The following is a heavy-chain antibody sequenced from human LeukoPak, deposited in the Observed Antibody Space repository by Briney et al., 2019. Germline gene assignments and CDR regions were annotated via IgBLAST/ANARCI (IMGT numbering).Heavy chain of an antibody. V-gene: IGHV3-30*18. D-gene: IGHD5-18*01. CDR3: AKEPHSYGYLAGAY. CDR2: ISNDGSNK. Sequence: GGSLRLSCAASGFTFSSYGMHWVRQAPGKGLEWVAVISNDGSNKYYADSVKGRFPIPRGNSKNPQYLQMNSLRAEDTAVYYCAKEPHSYGYLAGAYWGQGTLVTVS. CDR1: GFTFSSYG. J-gene: IGHJ4*02.